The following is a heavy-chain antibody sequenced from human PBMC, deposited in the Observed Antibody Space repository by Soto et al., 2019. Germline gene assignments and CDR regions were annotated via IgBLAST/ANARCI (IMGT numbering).Heavy chain of an antibody. CDR1: GYTFTGYY. V-gene: IGHV1-2*02. CDR3: ARERPYYYYGMDV. Sequence: ASVKVSCKASGYTFTGYYMHWVRQAPGQGLEWMGWINPNSGGTNYAQKFQGRVTMTRDTSISTAYVELSRLRSDDTAVYYCARERPYYYYGMDVWGQGTTVTVSS. CDR2: INPNSGGT. J-gene: IGHJ6*02.